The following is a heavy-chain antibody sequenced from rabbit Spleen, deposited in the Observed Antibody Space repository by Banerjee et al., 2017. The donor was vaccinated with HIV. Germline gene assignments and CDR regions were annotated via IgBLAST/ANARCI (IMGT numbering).Heavy chain of an antibody. CDR2: IDPIFGTT. CDR1: GFSFSSSDW. D-gene: IGHD6-1*01. J-gene: IGHJ4*01. CDR3: AREKSGNYGYDL. V-gene: IGHV1S40*01. Sequence: QSLEESGGDLVKPGASLTLTCTASGFSFSSSDWMYWVRQAPRKGLEWIGYIDPIFGTTYYASWAKGRFIISKTSSTTVTLQMTSLTAADTATYFCAREKSGNYGYDLWGPGTLVTVS.